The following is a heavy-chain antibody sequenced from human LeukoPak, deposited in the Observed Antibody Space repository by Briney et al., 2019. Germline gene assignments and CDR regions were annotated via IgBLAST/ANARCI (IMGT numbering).Heavy chain of an antibody. Sequence: ASVKVSCKASGYTFTGYYMHWVRQAPGQGLEWMGWINPNSGGTNYAQKFQGRVTMTRDTSISTAYMELSRLRSDDTAVYYCARDYGDYAWWFDPWGQGTLVTVSS. V-gene: IGHV1-2*02. J-gene: IGHJ5*02. D-gene: IGHD4-17*01. CDR1: GYTFTGYY. CDR3: ARDYGDYAWWFDP. CDR2: INPNSGGT.